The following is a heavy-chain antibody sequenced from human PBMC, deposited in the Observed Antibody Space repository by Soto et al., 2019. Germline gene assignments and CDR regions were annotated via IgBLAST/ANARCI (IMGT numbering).Heavy chain of an antibody. J-gene: IGHJ4*02. CDR3: AKDAMATTYFDY. V-gene: IGHV3-9*01. CDR2: ISWNSGSI. Sequence: SLRLSCAASGFTFDDYAMHWVRQAPGKGLEWVSGISWNSGSIGYADSVKGRFTISRDNAKNSLYLQMNSLRAEDTALYYCAKDAMATTYFDYWGQGTLVTVSS. D-gene: IGHD5-12*01. CDR1: GFTFDDYA.